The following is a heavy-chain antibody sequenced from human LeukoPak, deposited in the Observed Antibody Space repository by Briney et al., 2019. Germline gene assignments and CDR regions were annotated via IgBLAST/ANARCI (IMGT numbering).Heavy chain of an antibody. CDR1: GYRFTTYW. V-gene: IGHV5-51*01. CDR2: IYPSDSDT. D-gene: IGHD4-17*01. CDR3: ARLYGDADY. Sequence: GESLKISCKGSGYRFTTYWIGWVRQMPGKGLEWMGIIYPSDSDTRYSPSFQGQVTISAGKSISTAYLQWNSLKASDTAMYYCARLYGDADYWGQGTLVTVSS. J-gene: IGHJ4*02.